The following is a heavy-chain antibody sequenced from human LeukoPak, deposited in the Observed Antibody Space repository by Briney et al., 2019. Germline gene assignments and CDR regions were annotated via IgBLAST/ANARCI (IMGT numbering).Heavy chain of an antibody. CDR2: IYYSGTT. CDR1: GGXVGNNGYF. Sequence: SETLSLTCNVSGGXVGNNGYFWGWIRQSPGKGLEWIGSIYYSGTTYYNPSLKSRVTISLDTSKNQFSLKMTSVTAADTAVYFCARRAGARPMDYWGQGALVTVSS. D-gene: IGHD6-6*01. J-gene: IGHJ4*02. CDR3: ARRAGARPMDY. V-gene: IGHV4-39*01.